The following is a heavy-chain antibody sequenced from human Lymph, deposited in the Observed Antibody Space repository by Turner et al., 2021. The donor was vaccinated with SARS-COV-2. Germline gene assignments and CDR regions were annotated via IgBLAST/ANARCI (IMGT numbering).Heavy chain of an antibody. J-gene: IGHJ4*02. Sequence: EVQLLESGGVLVQPGGCLSLSCAASGFTFSNYAMSWVRQAPGKGLEWVSDISGSGARTYYADSVKGRFTISRDNSKNTLFLQMNSLRADDTAIYYCAKSPLGEDYFDYWGQGTLVTVSS. CDR2: ISGSGART. V-gene: IGHV3-23*01. CDR3: AKSPLGEDYFDY. D-gene: IGHD3-16*01. CDR1: GFTFSNYA.